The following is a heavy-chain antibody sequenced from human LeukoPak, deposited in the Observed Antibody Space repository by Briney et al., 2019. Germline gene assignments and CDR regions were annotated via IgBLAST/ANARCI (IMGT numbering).Heavy chain of an antibody. CDR1: GFTFSSYA. V-gene: IGHV3-23*01. CDR3: AKDLRYYGSGSYQFDY. Sequence: PGVSLRLSCAASGFTFSSYAMSWVRQAPGKGLEWVSAISGSGGSTYYADSVKGRFTISRDNSKNTLYLQMNSLRAEDTAVYYCAKDLRYYGSGSYQFDYWGQGTLVTVSS. CDR2: ISGSGGST. D-gene: IGHD3-10*01. J-gene: IGHJ4*02.